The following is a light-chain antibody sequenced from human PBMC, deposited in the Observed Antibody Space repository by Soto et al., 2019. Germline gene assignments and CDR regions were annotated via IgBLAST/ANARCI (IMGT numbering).Light chain of an antibody. CDR2: GAS. CDR1: QHVSSH. J-gene: IGKJ1*01. Sequence: EIVMTQSPATLCVSPGERVTLSCRASQHVSSHLAWYQQKRGQAPSLLIYGASTRATGIPARFSGSGSGTEFTLTISSLQSEDFAIYFCQQYNNWPRTFGQGTKVDNK. V-gene: IGKV3-15*01. CDR3: QQYNNWPRT.